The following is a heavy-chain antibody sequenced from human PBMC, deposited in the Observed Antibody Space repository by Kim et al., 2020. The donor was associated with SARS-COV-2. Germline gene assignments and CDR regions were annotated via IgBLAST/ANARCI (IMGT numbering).Heavy chain of an antibody. V-gene: IGHV5-51*01. CDR2: IYPGDADS. CDR1: GYIFSDYW. CDR3: VRQLGNDYGDFVFAY. J-gene: IGHJ4*02. Sequence: GESLNISCKGSGYIFSDYWIGWVRRMPGKGLEWVGMIYPGDADSRYSPSFQGHVTISVDTSISTAYLQWRSPKASDTAIYFCVRQLGNDYGDFVFAYWGQGTQVTVSS. D-gene: IGHD4-17*01.